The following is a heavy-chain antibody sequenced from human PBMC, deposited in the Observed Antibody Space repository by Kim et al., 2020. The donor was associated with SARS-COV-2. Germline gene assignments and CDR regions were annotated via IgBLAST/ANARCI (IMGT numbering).Heavy chain of an antibody. J-gene: IGHJ4*02. D-gene: IGHD3-9*01. CDR3: AKKVSWGFDWSPGYFDY. V-gene: IGHV3-23*01. Sequence: VKGRFTISRDNSKNTLYLQMNSLRAEDTAVYYCAKKVSWGFDWSPGYFDYWGQGTLVTVSS.